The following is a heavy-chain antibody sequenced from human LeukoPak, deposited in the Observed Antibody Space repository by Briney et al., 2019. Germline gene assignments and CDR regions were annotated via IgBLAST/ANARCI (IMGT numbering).Heavy chain of an antibody. V-gene: IGHV3-74*01. CDR3: AKHSSSWSYYYYMDV. Sequence: GGSLRLSCAASGFTFSSYWMHWVRQAPGKGLVWVSRINSDGSSTSYADSVKGRFTISRDNAKNTLYLQMNSLRAEDTAVYYCAKHSSSWSYYYYMDVWSKGTTVTVSS. J-gene: IGHJ6*03. CDR1: GFTFSSYW. D-gene: IGHD6-13*01. CDR2: INSDGSST.